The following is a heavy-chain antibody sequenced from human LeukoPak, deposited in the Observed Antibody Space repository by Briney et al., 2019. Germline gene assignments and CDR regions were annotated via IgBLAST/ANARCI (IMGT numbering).Heavy chain of an antibody. CDR3: ARGPRIAVAGRRSWFDL. CDR1: GGSFSGYY. J-gene: IGHJ5*02. CDR2: INHSGST. Sequence: PSETLSLTCAVYGGSFSGYYWSWIRQPPGKGLEWIGEINHSGSTNYNPSLKRRVTISVDTSKNQFSLKLSSVTAADTAVYYCARGPRIAVAGRRSWFDLWGQGTLVTVSS. D-gene: IGHD6-19*01. V-gene: IGHV4-34*01.